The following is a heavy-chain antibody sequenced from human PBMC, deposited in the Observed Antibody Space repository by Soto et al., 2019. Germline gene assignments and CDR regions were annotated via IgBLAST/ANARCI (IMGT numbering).Heavy chain of an antibody. D-gene: IGHD6-13*01. Sequence: QVQLVESGGGVVKPGRSLRLSCAASGFTFSSYGMHWVRQAPGKGLEWVALISYDGSDKYYADSVKGRFTISRDNSKNTMYLHMNSLRVEDTAVYYCGAGQSFSDYWGQGTLVTVSS. CDR3: GAGQSFSDY. CDR2: ISYDGSDK. V-gene: IGHV3-30*03. J-gene: IGHJ4*02. CDR1: GFTFSSYG.